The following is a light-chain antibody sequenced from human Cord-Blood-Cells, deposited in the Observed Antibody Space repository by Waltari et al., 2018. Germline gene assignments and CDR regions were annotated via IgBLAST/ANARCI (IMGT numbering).Light chain of an antibody. Sequence: QPVLTHPPSASGTTGQRVTISCSGSSSTIGSNTVHWYQQLPGPAPKLLIYSNNQRPSGVPDRFSGSKSGTSASLAISGLQSEDEADYYCAAWDDSLNGWVFGGGTKLTVL. V-gene: IGLV1-44*01. CDR2: SNN. CDR3: AAWDDSLNGWV. J-gene: IGLJ3*02. CDR1: SSTIGSNT.